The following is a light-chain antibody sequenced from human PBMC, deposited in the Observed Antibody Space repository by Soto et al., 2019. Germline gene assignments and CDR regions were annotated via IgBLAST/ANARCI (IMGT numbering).Light chain of an antibody. Sequence: QAVVTQQPSVSGAPGQRVTISCTGTNSNIGSDYGLHWYQQLPGIAPKLLIYGGNNRPSGVPDRFSGSKSGTSASLAITGLQPEDEADYYCQSYDSSLSASVFGGGTKLTVL. CDR2: GGN. J-gene: IGLJ3*02. CDR1: NSNIGSDYG. CDR3: QSYDSSLSASV. V-gene: IGLV1-40*01.